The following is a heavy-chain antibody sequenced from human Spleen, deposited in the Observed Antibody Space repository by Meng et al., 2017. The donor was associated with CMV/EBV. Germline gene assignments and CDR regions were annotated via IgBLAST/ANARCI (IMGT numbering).Heavy chain of an antibody. D-gene: IGHD3-10*01. J-gene: IGHJ5*02. CDR1: GGSINSYNYY. V-gene: IGHV4-31*02. CDR3: ARDPGAHWCDP. Sequence: VSGGSINSYNYYGNCIHHRPGKGLVVVRYISFTGNTCYIPSLRSRLTISLDTPKNQFSLSLTAVTAADTAIYYCARDPGAHWCDPWTQGTLVTVSS. CDR2: ISFTGNT.